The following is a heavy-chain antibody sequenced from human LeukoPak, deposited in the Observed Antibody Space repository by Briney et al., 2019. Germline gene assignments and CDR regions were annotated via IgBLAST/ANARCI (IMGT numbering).Heavy chain of an antibody. D-gene: IGHD3-3*01. Sequence: GGSLRLSCAASVFTFSSYAMSWVRQAPGKGLECVSAISGSGGSTYYADSVKGRFTISRDNSKNTLYLQMNSLRAEDTAVYYGAKALRSDFWSNRNYYYYMDVWGKGTTVTVSS. V-gene: IGHV3-23*01. J-gene: IGHJ6*03. CDR1: VFTFSSYA. CDR3: AKALRSDFWSNRNYYYYMDV. CDR2: ISGSGGST.